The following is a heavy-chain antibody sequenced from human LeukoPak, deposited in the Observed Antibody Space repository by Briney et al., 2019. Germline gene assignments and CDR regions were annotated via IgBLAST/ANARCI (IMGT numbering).Heavy chain of an antibody. CDR3: ARATPEYSSSSHAFDI. D-gene: IGHD6-6*01. J-gene: IGHJ3*02. CDR1: GDSVSSNSAA. CDR2: TYYRSKWYN. Sequence: SQTLSLTCAISGDSVSSNSAAWNWIRQSPSRGLEWLGRTYYRSKWYNDYAVSVKSRITINPDTSKNQFSLQLNSVTPEDTAVYYCARATPEYSSSSHAFDIWGQGTMVTVSS. V-gene: IGHV6-1*01.